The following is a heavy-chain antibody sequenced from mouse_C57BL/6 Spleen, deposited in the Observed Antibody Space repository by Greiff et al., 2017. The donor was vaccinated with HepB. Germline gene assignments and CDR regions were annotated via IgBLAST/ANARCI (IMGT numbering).Heavy chain of an antibody. D-gene: IGHD1-1*01. CDR3: ARPYGSSSSFDY. CDR1: GYTFTDYN. Sequence: EVKLQESGPELVKPGASVKIPCKASGYTFTDYNMDWVKQSHGKSLEWIGDINPNNGGTIYNQKFKGKATLTVDKSSSTAYMELRSLTSEDTAVYYCARPYGSSSSFDYWGQGTTLTVSS. J-gene: IGHJ2*01. CDR2: INPNNGGT. V-gene: IGHV1-18*01.